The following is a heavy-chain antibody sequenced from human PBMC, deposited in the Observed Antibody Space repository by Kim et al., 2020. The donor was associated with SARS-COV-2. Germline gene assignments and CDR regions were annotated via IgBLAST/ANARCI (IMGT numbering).Heavy chain of an antibody. CDR1: GYTFTSYA. Sequence: ASVKVSCKASGYTFTSYAMHWVRQAPGQRLEWMGWINAGNGNTKYSQKFQGRVTITRDTSASTAYMELSSLRSEDTAVYYCARGPSTVTTPYYFDYWGQGTLVTVSS. V-gene: IGHV1-3*01. CDR3: ARGPSTVTTPYYFDY. D-gene: IGHD4-17*01. CDR2: INAGNGNT. J-gene: IGHJ4*02.